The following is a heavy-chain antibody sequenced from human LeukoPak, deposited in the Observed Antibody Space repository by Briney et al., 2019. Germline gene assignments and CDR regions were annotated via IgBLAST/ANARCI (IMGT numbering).Heavy chain of an antibody. Sequence: SETLSLTCTVSGGSISSYYWSWIRQPPGKGLEWIGYIYYCGSTNYNPSLRSRVNISVDTSKNQFSLQLSSMTAAGTAVYYCARFRRNYDILTGYYTSHYMDVWGKGTTVTVSS. CDR3: ARFRRNYDILTGYYTSHYMDV. CDR1: GGSISSYY. CDR2: IYYCGST. V-gene: IGHV4-59*01. D-gene: IGHD3-9*01. J-gene: IGHJ6*03.